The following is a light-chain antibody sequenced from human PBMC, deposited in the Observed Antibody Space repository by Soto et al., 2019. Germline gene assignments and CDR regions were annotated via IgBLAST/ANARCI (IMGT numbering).Light chain of an antibody. CDR2: EVS. CDR3: ISYTSSSTSYV. J-gene: IGLJ1*01. Sequence: QSALTQPASVSGSPGQSITISCTGTSSDAGGYNYVAWYQQHPGKVPRLMIYEVSNRPSGVSNRFSGSKSGSTASLTISGLQAEDEADYYCISYTSSSTSYVFGTGTKV. CDR1: SSDAGGYNY. V-gene: IGLV2-14*01.